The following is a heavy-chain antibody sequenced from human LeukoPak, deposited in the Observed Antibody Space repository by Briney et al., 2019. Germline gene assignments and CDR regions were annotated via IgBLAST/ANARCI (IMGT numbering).Heavy chain of an antibody. CDR3: ARGSSQQQLVLSGQNIEYYHYYYMDV. J-gene: IGHJ6*03. CDR1: GGSFSGYY. CDR2: IYHSGST. D-gene: IGHD6-13*01. Sequence: SETLSLTCAVSGGSFSGYYWTWIRQPPGMGLEWIAEIYHSGSTNYNPSLKSRVTISVDTSKNQFSLNLSSVTAADTAVYYCARGSSQQQLVLSGQNIEYYHYYYMDVWGKGTTVTVSS. V-gene: IGHV4-34*01.